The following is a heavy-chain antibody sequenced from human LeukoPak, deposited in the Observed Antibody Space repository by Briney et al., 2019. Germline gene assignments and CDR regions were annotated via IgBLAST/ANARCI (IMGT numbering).Heavy chain of an antibody. CDR3: AAGGSYFGSAFDI. CDR2: IIPIFGTA. D-gene: IGHD1-26*01. Sequence: GASVKVSCKASGGTFSSYAISWVRQAPGQGLEWMGGIIPIFGTANYAQKFQGRVTMTEDTSTDTAYMELSSLRSEDTAVYYCAAGGSYFGSAFDIWGQGTMVTVSS. J-gene: IGHJ3*02. CDR1: GGTFSSYA. V-gene: IGHV1-69*06.